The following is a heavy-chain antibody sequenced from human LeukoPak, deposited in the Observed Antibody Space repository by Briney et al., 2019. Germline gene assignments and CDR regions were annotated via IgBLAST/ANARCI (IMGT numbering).Heavy chain of an antibody. J-gene: IGHJ6*02. CDR1: GFPFSSYA. V-gene: IGHV3-30-3*01. CDR3: ARPSHRYYYYGMDV. CDR2: ISYDGSNK. Sequence: GGSLPFSCAASGFPFSSYAMHWVRQAPGKGLEWVAVISYDGSNKYYADSVKGRFTISRYNSKNTLYLQMNSLRAEDTAVYYCARPSHRYYYYGMDVWGQGTTVTVSS.